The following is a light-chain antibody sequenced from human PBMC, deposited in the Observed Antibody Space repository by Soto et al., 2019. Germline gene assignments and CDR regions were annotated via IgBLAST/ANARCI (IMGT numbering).Light chain of an antibody. V-gene: IGLV2-14*01. J-gene: IGLJ2*01. CDR2: EVS. CDR1: SSDVCGYNY. CDR3: SSYTSSSTVV. Sequence: QSALTQPDSVSGSPGQSITISCTGTSSDVCGYNYVSWYQQHPGKAPKLMIYEVSNRPSGVSNRFSGSKSGNTASLTISGLQAEDEADYYCSSYTSSSTVVFGGGTKLTVL.